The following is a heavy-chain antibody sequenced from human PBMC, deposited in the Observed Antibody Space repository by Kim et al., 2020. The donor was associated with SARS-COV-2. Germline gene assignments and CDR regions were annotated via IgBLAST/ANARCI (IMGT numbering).Heavy chain of an antibody. D-gene: IGHD3-10*01. CDR1: GFTFSGSA. CDR3: TRPGYYGSGSYYDY. Sequence: GGSLRLSCAASGFTFSGSAMHWVRQASGKGLEWVGRIRSKANSYATAYAASVKGRFTISRDDSKNTAYLQMNSLKTEDTAVYYCTRPGYYGSGSYYDYWGQGTLVTVSS. J-gene: IGHJ4*02. CDR2: IRSKANSYAT. V-gene: IGHV3-73*01.